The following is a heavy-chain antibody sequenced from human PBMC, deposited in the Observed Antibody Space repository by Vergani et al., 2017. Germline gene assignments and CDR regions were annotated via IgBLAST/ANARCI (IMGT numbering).Heavy chain of an antibody. V-gene: IGHV3-7*01. CDR2: IMPDGSAT. D-gene: IGHD2-2*01. CDR3: ARAYCSSTSCHPYYYGMDV. Sequence: QLVESGGGWVQPGGSLRLSCVVSGFDFSSYIMNWVRQAPGKGLEWVANIMPDGSATMYADSLRGRFSISRDNAKNSLHLHMSSLRVEDTAVYFCARAYCSSTSCHPYYYGMDVWGQGTTVTVSS. J-gene: IGHJ6*02. CDR1: GFDFSSYI.